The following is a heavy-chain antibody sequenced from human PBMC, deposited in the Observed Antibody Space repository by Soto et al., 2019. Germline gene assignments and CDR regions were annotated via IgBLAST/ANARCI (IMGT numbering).Heavy chain of an antibody. J-gene: IGHJ6*02. V-gene: IGHV4-38-2*02. D-gene: IGHD5-12*01. Sequence: SETLSLTCAVSGYSISSGYYWGWIRQPPGKGLEWIGSIYHSGSTYYNPSLKSRVTISVDTSKNQFSLKLSSVTAADTAVYYCARDLGGVEMATIPYYYYYYGMDVWGQGPTVTVSS. CDR3: ARDLGGVEMATIPYYYYYYGMDV. CDR1: GYSISSGYY. CDR2: IYHSGST.